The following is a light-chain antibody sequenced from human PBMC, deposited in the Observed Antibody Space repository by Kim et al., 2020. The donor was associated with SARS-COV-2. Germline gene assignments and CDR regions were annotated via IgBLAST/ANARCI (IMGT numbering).Light chain of an antibody. CDR2: GAS. CDR3: QQYNNWPVYT. V-gene: IGKV3-15*01. CDR1: QTVSSN. Sequence: VSPGERATLSCMASQTVSSNLAWYQQKPGQAPRLLIYGASTRATSVPARFSGSGSGTEFTLTISSLQSEDFGVYYCQQYNNWPVYTFGQGTKLEI. J-gene: IGKJ2*01.